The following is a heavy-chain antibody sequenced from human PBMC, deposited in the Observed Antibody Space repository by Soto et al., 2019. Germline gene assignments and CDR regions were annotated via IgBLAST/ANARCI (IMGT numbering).Heavy chain of an antibody. CDR1: GFTFDDYT. Sequence: GGSLRLSCAASGFTFDDYTMHWVRQAPGKGLEWVSLISWDGGSTYYADSVKGRFTISRDNSKNSLYLQMNSLRTEDTALYYCAKADTVQYYYYYGMDVWGQGTTVTVSS. J-gene: IGHJ6*02. CDR2: ISWDGGST. CDR3: AKADTVQYYYYYGMDV. V-gene: IGHV3-43*01. D-gene: IGHD4-4*01.